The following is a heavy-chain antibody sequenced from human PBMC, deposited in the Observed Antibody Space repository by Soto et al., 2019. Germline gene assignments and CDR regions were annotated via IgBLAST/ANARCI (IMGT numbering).Heavy chain of an antibody. CDR3: AYYGSGSYDLYYYYYYGMEV. J-gene: IGHJ6*02. D-gene: IGHD3-10*01. V-gene: IGHV1-69*13. Sequence: ASVKVSCKASGGTFSSYAISWVRQAPGQGLEWMGGIIPIFGTANYAQKFQGRVTITADESTSTAYMELSSLRSEDTAVYYCAYYGSGSYDLYYYYYYGMEVWGQGTTVTVSS. CDR1: GGTFSSYA. CDR2: IIPIFGTA.